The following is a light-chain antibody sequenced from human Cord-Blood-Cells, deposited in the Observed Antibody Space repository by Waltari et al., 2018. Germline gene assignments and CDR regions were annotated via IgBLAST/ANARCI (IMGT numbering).Light chain of an antibody. CDR1: QSISSY. CDR2: AAS. J-gene: IGKJ3*01. Sequence: DIQMTQSPSSLSASVGDRVTITCRGSQSISSYLNWYQQKPGKAPKLLIYAASSLQSGVPSRFSGSGSGTDFTLTISSLQPEDFATYYCQQSYSTLGTFGPGTKVDIK. CDR3: QQSYSTLGT. V-gene: IGKV1-39*01.